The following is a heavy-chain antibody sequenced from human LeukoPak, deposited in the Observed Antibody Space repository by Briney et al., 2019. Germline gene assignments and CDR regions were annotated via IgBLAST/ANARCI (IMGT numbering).Heavy chain of an antibody. J-gene: IGHJ3*02. CDR2: INHSGST. CDR3: TRDALTTVTSGPAFDI. D-gene: IGHD4-17*01. CDR1: GGSFSGYY. Sequence: SETLSLTCAVYGGSFSGYYWSWIRQRPGKGLEWIEEINHSGSTNYNPSLKSRVTISVDTSKNQFSLKLSSVTAADTAVYYCTRDALTTVTSGPAFDIWGQGTMVTVSS. V-gene: IGHV4-34*01.